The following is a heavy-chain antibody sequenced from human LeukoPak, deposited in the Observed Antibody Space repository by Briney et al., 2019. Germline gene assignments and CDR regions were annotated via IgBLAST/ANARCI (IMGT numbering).Heavy chain of an antibody. CDR2: ISSSSCYI. J-gene: IGHJ4*02. CDR3: ARETVAGTYY. Sequence: GGSLRLSCAASGFSFSNYSRNWLRQAPAKALEWVSSISSSSCYIYYAHSLKGRFTISRDNAKNSLYLQMNSLRAEDTAVYYCARETVAGTYYWGQGTLVTVSS. CDR1: GFSFSNYS. D-gene: IGHD6-19*01. V-gene: IGHV3-21*01.